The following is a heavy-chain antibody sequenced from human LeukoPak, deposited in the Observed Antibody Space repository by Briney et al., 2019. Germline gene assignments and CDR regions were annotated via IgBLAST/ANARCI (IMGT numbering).Heavy chain of an antibody. Sequence: SETLSLTCTVSGGSISISSYYWGWIRQPPGKGLEWIGSIYHSESTYYNPSLKSRVTISVDTSKNQFSLKLSSLTAADTAVYYCARDRKYYYHMDVWGKGTTVTVSS. CDR3: ARDRKYYYHMDV. CDR2: IYHSEST. J-gene: IGHJ6*03. V-gene: IGHV4-39*07. D-gene: IGHD1-14*01. CDR1: GGSISISSYY.